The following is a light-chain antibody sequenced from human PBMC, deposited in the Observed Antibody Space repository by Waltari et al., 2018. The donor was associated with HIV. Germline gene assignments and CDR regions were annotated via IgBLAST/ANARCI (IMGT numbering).Light chain of an antibody. CDR2: EVS. CDR3: CAYAGSTTYVI. Sequence: QSALTQPASVSGSPGQSITISCTGTSSDVGGYNLVSCYQQHPGKAPKVIIYEVSKRPSGVFNRLSGSKAGNTASLTISGLQAEDEAEYYCCAYAGSTTYVIFGGGTKLTVL. V-gene: IGLV2-23*02. J-gene: IGLJ2*01. CDR1: SSDVGGYNL.